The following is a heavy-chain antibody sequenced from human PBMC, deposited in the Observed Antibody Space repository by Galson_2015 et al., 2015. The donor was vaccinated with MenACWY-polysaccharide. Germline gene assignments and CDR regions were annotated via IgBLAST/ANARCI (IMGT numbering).Heavy chain of an antibody. CDR1: GYTFTNHF. D-gene: IGHD4-11*01. CDR3: ASSSSNYDYYSHL. Sequence: SVKVSCKASGYTFTNHFITWVRQAPGQGLEWMGWISGNDGDTDYAQKFQGRVTMPTDTSTSTVYMDLRSLKSDDTAIYYCASSSSNYDYYSHLWGRGTLVTVSS. V-gene: IGHV1-18*01. CDR2: ISGNDGDT. J-gene: IGHJ2*01.